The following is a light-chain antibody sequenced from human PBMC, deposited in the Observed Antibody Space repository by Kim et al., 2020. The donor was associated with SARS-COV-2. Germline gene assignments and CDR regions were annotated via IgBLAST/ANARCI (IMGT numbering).Light chain of an antibody. CDR2: RNN. CDR3: SAWDSSLTTWM. CDR1: INNVGDQG. Sequence: QAGLTQPPSVSKGLRQTATLTCTGNINNVGDQGAAWLQQHQGHPPKLLSYRNNNRPSGISERLSASRSGNTASLTITGLQPEDEADYYCSAWDSSLTTWMLGGGTQLTVL. V-gene: IGLV10-54*01. J-gene: IGLJ3*02.